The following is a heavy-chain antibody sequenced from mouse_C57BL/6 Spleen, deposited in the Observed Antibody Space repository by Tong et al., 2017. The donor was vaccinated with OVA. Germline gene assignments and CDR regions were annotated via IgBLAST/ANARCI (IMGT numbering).Heavy chain of an antibody. Sequence: EVQLQESGGGLVKPGGSLKLSCAASGFTFSSYAMSWVRQTPEKRLEWVATISDGGSYTYYPDNVKGRFTISRDNAKNNLYLQMTSLRSEDTAMYYCAKGYFDVWGTGTTVTVSS. CDR2: ISDGGSYT. CDR1: GFTFSSYA. CDR3: AKGYFDV. J-gene: IGHJ1*03. V-gene: IGHV5-4*01.